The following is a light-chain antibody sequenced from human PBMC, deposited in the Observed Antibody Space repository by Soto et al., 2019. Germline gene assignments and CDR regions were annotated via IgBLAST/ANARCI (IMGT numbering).Light chain of an antibody. CDR3: QQFGGTPPYT. CDR2: GAS. V-gene: IGKV3-20*01. J-gene: IGKJ2*01. Sequence: EIVLTQSPGTLSLSPGERATLSCRASQSVSSSYLAWYQQKPGQTPSLLIYGASSRATGIPDRFSGSGSGTDFTLTTSRLEPEDFAVYYCQQFGGTPPYTFGQGTKLEIK. CDR1: QSVSSSY.